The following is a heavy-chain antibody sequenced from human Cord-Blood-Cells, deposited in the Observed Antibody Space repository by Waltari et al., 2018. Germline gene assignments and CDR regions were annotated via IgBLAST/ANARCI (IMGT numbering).Heavy chain of an antibody. CDR1: GFTFSSYA. V-gene: IGHV3-23*01. Sequence: EVQLLVSGGGLVQPGGSLRLSCAASGFTFSSYAMSWVRQAPGKGREGVSAISGSCGSTYCADSVKGRFTISRDNSKNTLYLQMNSLRAEDTAVYYCAKDRGSHPQSDAFDIWGQGTMVTVSS. J-gene: IGHJ3*02. CDR3: AKDRGSHPQSDAFDI. CDR2: ISGSCGST.